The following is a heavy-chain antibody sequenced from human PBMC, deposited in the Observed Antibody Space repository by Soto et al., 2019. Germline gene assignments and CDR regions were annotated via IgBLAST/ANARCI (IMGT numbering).Heavy chain of an antibody. CDR2: IIPIFGTA. CDR1: GGTFSSYA. D-gene: IGHD3-22*01. J-gene: IGHJ4*02. Sequence: QVQLVKSGAEVKKPGSSVKVSCKASGGTFSSYAISWVRQAPGQGLEWMGGIIPIFGTANYAQKFQGRVTITANESTSTAYMELSSLRSEDTAVYYFARVSDYYDSSGYCDYWGQGTLVTFSS. V-gene: IGHV1-69*01. CDR3: ARVSDYYDSSGYCDY.